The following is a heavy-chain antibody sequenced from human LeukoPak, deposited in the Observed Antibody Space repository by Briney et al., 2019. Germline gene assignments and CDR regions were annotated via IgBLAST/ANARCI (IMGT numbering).Heavy chain of an antibody. Sequence: PGGSLRLSCAASGFTFNDFGMHWVRQAPGKGLEWVAFIRYDGSNKYYADSVKGRFTISRDNSKNTLYLQMNSLRAEDTAVYYCAKIAGGSYYVSDWGQGTLVTVSS. CDR3: AKIAGGSYYVSD. CDR2: IRYDGSNK. CDR1: GFTFNDFG. J-gene: IGHJ4*02. D-gene: IGHD1-26*01. V-gene: IGHV3-30*02.